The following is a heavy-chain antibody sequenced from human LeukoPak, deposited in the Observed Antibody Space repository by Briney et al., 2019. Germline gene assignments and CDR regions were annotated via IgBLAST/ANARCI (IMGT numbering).Heavy chain of an antibody. CDR3: ATYLFRGDTHYFDY. CDR2: IYHSGST. CDR1: GYSISSGYY. J-gene: IGHJ4*02. Sequence: PSETLSLTCTVSGYSISSGYYWGWIRQPPGKGLEWIGSIYHSGSTYYNPSLKSRVTISVDTSKNQLSLKLYSVTAADTAVYYCATYLFRGDTHYFDYWGQGIVVTVSS. V-gene: IGHV4-38-2*02. D-gene: IGHD3-10*01.